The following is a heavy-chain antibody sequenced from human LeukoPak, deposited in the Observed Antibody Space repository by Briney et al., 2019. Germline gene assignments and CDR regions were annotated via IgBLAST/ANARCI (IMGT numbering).Heavy chain of an antibody. CDR2: IGLGSGFV. CDR1: GFTFSDYS. V-gene: IGHV3-21*05. Sequence: GGSLRLSCATSGFTFSDYSTNWVRQAPGRGLEWISYIGLGSGFVSYSDSVKGRFTISRDTARNSVDLQMNSLRADDTAVYYCARDHKWAFDYWGQGTLVTVSS. J-gene: IGHJ4*02. CDR3: ARDHKWAFDY. D-gene: IGHD1-26*01.